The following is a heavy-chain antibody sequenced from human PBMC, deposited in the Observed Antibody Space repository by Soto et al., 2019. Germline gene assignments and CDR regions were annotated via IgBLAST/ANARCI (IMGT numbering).Heavy chain of an antibody. CDR2: ISYDGSNK. Sequence: PGGSLRLSCAASGFTFSSYGMHWVRQAPGKGLEWVAVISYDGSNKYYADSVKGRFTISRDNSKNTLYLQMNSLRAEDTAVYYCAKDHGSGSYYYYYYGMDVWGQGTTVTVSS. D-gene: IGHD3-10*01. CDR1: GFTFSSYG. CDR3: AKDHGSGSYYYYYYGMDV. V-gene: IGHV3-30*18. J-gene: IGHJ6*02.